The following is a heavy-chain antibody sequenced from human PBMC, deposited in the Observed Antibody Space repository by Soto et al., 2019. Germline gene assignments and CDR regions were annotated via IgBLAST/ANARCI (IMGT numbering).Heavy chain of an antibody. CDR1: GGTFNNYA. CDR2: IIAIFGTA. J-gene: IGHJ1*01. Sequence: SVKVSCKASGGTFNNYAISWVRQAPGQGLEWMGRIIAIFGTANYAEKFQGRVTITADESTSTAYMDLSSLRSEDTAMYYCATGGGGNSFQHWGQGTLVTVSS. D-gene: IGHD2-21*01. V-gene: IGHV1-69*13. CDR3: ATGGGGNSFQH.